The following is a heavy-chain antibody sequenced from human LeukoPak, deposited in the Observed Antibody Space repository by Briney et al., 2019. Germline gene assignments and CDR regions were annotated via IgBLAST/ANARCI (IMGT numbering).Heavy chain of an antibody. Sequence: SETLSLTCTVSGGSISSYYWSWIRQPPGKGLEWIGYIYTSGSTNYNPSLKSRVTISVDTSKNQLSLKLSSVTAADTAVYYCARHVAGYSSSWYEGNWFDPWGQGTLVTVSS. D-gene: IGHD6-13*01. CDR1: GGSISSYY. J-gene: IGHJ5*02. CDR3: ARHVAGYSSSWYEGNWFDP. V-gene: IGHV4-4*09. CDR2: IYTSGST.